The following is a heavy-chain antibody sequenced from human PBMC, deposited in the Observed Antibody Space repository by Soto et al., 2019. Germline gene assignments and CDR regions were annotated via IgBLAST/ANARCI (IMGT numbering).Heavy chain of an antibody. V-gene: IGHV1-18*04. D-gene: IGHD2-2*01. CDR1: GYTFTSYG. Sequence: ASVKVSCKASGYTFTSYGISWVRQAPVQGLEWMGWISAYNGNTNYAQKLQGRVTMTTDTSTSTAYMELRSLRSDDTAAYYCARDADLVVVQPALIHFDYWGHGTQVTVSS. CDR3: ARDADLVVVQPALIHFDY. CDR2: ISAYNGNT. J-gene: IGHJ4*01.